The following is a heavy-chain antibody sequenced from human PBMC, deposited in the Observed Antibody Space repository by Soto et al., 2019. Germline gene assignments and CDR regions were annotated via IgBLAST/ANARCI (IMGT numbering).Heavy chain of an antibody. CDR1: AETFSSYA. Sequence: QVQLVQSGAEVKKPGSSVKVSCKASAETFSSYAITWVRQAPGQGLEWMGWTNPKFETTKYAQKCKGRGTVTAARSTSTAYVEMSTLRSEDTAGDYCASRRAVYDDDALDTWGKGPLITVSS. CDR2: TNPKFETT. J-gene: IGHJ3*02. D-gene: IGHD3-16*01. V-gene: IGHV1-69*06. CDR3: ASRRAVYDDDALDT.